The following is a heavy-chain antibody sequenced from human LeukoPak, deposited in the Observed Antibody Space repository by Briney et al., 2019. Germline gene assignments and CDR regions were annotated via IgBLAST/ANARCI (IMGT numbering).Heavy chain of an antibody. V-gene: IGHV3-64D*09. CDR2: ISGNGGST. J-gene: IGHJ4*02. D-gene: IGHD1-26*01. Sequence: GGSLRLSCSASGLAFSSYAMHWVCQAPGKGLDYVSTISGNGGSTYYADSVKGRFTISRDNSKNTLYLQMSSLRAEDTAVYYCARDWEGCADKQVDYRGQGTLVTVSS. CDR1: GLAFSSYA. CDR3: ARDWEGCADKQVDY.